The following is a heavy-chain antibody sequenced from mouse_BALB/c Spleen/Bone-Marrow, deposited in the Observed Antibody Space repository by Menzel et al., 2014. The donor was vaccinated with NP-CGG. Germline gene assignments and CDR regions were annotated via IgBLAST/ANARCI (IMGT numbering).Heavy chain of an antibody. V-gene: IGHV1-14*01. J-gene: IGHJ3*01. CDR1: GYTFTSYF. CDR2: INPYNDGT. Sequence: EVQLQQSGPELVKPGASVKMSCKASGYTFTSYFMHWVKQRPGQGLEWIGYINPYNDGTKYNEKFKGKATLTSDKSSSTAYMEHSSLTSEDSAVYYCTRIYYDYDGVWFAYWGQGTLVTVSA. CDR3: TRIYYDYDGVWFAY. D-gene: IGHD2-4*01.